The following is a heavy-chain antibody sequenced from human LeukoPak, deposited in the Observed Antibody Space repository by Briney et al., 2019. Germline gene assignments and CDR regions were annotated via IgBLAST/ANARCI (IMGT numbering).Heavy chain of an antibody. Sequence: GGSLRLSCAASGFTFSSYAVSWVRQAPGKGLEWVSAISGSGGSTYYADSVKGRFTISRDNSKNTLYLQMNSLRAEDTAVYYCAKAEYYDILTGYYSDYWGQGTLVTVSS. CDR1: GFTFSSYA. J-gene: IGHJ4*02. V-gene: IGHV3-23*01. CDR3: AKAEYYDILTGYYSDY. D-gene: IGHD3-9*01. CDR2: ISGSGGST.